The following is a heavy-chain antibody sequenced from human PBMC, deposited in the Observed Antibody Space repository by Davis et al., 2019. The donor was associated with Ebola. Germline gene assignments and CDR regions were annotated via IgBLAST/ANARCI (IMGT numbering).Heavy chain of an antibody. CDR1: GFTFSNSD. CDR3: ARDPGVFGSGP. CDR2: IGTGGDT. V-gene: IGHV3-13*01. D-gene: IGHD3-10*01. Sequence: GESLKISCAASGFTFSNSDMHWVRQATGEGLEWVSAIGTGGDTYYADSVKGRFTISRENARNSLYLQMNNLRVGDTAVYYCARDPGVFGSGPWGQGTLVTVSS. J-gene: IGHJ4*02.